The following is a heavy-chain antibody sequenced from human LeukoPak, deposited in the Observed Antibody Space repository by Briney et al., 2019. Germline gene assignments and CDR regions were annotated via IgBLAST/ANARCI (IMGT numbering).Heavy chain of an antibody. V-gene: IGHV5-10-1*01. CDR3: ARTRIIGYSSGWFN. J-gene: IGHJ4*02. D-gene: IGHD6-19*01. CDR1: GYTFTSYG. Sequence: KVSCKASGYTFTSYGISWVRQMPGKGLEWMGRIDPSDSYTNYSPSFQGHVTISADKSISTAYLQWSSLKASDTAMYYCARTRIIGYSSGWFNWGQGTLVTVSS. CDR2: IDPSDSYT.